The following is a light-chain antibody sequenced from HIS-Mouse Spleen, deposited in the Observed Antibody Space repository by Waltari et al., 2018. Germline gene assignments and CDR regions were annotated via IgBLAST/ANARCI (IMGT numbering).Light chain of an antibody. J-gene: IGKJ1*01. CDR3: QQLNSYPPT. CDR2: AAS. Sequence: DIQLTQSPSFLSASVGDRVTITYRASQGIISYLAWYQQKQGKAPKLLIDAASTMQSGVPSRFSGSGSETEFTLTISSLQPEDFATYYCQQLNSYPPTFGQGTKVEIK. CDR1: QGIISY. V-gene: IGKV1-9*01.